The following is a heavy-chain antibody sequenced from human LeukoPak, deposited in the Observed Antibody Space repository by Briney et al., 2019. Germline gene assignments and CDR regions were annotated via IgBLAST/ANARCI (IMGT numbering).Heavy chain of an antibody. V-gene: IGHV3-20*04. CDR1: GFTFDDYG. Sequence: PGGSLRLSCAASGFTFDDYGMSWVRQAPGKGLEWVSGINWNGGSTGYADSVKGRFTISRDNAKNSLYLQMNSLRAEDTAIYYCAKSPPYYYDRSGCFQHWGQGTLVTVSS. CDR2: INWNGGST. CDR3: AKSPPYYYDRSGCFQH. D-gene: IGHD3-22*01. J-gene: IGHJ1*01.